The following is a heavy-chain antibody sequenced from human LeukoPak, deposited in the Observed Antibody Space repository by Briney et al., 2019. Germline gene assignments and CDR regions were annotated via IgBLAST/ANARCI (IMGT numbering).Heavy chain of an antibody. CDR1: EITFRIFG. V-gene: IGHV3-30*18. Sequence: GGSLRLSCAASEITFRIFGMQWVRQVPGQGLEWVALISHDGDGKYYADSVKGRFTISRDNSKNTLYLQMDSLKAEDTAVYYCAKDHSSAWHLDYWGQGTLVTVSS. J-gene: IGHJ4*02. CDR2: ISHDGDGK. D-gene: IGHD6-19*01. CDR3: AKDHSSAWHLDY.